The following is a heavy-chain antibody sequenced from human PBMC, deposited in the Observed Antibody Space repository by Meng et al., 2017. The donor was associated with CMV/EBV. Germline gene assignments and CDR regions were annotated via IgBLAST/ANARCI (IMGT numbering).Heavy chain of an antibody. Sequence: SVKVSCKASGGTFSSNTITWVRQAPGQGLEWVGRTIPILGIADYAQKFQGRLTITADKSTRTAFMGLSSLRAGDTAVYYCARSLGPPFGDLLYLWGQGTLVTVSS. CDR1: GGTFSSNT. CDR3: ARSLGPPFGDLLYL. J-gene: IGHJ5*02. V-gene: IGHV1-69*02. D-gene: IGHD3-10*01. CDR2: TIPILGIA.